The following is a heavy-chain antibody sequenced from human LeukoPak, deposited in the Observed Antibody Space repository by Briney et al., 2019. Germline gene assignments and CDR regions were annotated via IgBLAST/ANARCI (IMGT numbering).Heavy chain of an antibody. D-gene: IGHD4-11*01. CDR1: GYTFTGYY. CDR2: INPKTGDT. J-gene: IGHJ6*03. Sequence: ASVKVSCKASGYTFTGYYIHWARQAPGHGLEWVGWINPKTGDTNYAQKFLDRVTMTTDMSTSTAYMELIRLRSRDTAVYFCARGSSKYVFGYYMDVWGKGTTIIVSS. V-gene: IGHV1-2*02. CDR3: ARGSSKYVFGYYMDV.